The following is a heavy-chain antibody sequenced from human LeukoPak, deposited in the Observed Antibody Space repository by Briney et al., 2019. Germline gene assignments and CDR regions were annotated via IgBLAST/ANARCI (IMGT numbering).Heavy chain of an antibody. Sequence: PGGSLRLSCAASGFTFSNAWMSWVRQAPGKGLEWVGRIKSKTDGGTTDYAAPVKGRFTISRDDSKNTLYLQMNSLKTEDTAVYYCTTSYSSGWSSFDYWGQGTLVTVSS. D-gene: IGHD6-19*01. CDR1: GFTFSNAW. CDR3: TTSYSSGWSSFDY. CDR2: IKSKTDGGTT. V-gene: IGHV3-15*01. J-gene: IGHJ4*02.